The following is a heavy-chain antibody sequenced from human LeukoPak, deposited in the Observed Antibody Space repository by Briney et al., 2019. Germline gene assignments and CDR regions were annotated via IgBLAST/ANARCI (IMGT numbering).Heavy chain of an antibody. J-gene: IGHJ4*02. Sequence: ASVKVSCKASGGTFSSYAISWVRQAPGQGLEWMGGIIPIFGTANYAQKFQGRVTITADKSTSTAYMELSSLRSEDTAVYYCAGDSGSYRTRQNFDYWGQGTLVTVSS. V-gene: IGHV1-69*06. D-gene: IGHD1-26*01. CDR3: AGDSGSYRTRQNFDY. CDR2: IIPIFGTA. CDR1: GGTFSSYA.